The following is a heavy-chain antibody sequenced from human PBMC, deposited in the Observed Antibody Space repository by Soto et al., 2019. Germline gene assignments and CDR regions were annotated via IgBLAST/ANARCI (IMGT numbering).Heavy chain of an antibody. CDR2: ISGSGGST. V-gene: IGHV3-23*01. Sequence: PGGSLRLSCAASGFTFSSYAMSWVRQAPGKGLEWVSAISGSGGSTYYADSVKGRFTISRDNSKNTLYLQMNSLRAEDTAVYYCAGTWGSYRYLDYWGQGTLVTVSS. CDR1: GFTFSSYA. D-gene: IGHD3-16*02. J-gene: IGHJ4*02. CDR3: AGTWGSYRYLDY.